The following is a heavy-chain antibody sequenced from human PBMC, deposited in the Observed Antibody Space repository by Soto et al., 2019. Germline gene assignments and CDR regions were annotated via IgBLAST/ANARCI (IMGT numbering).Heavy chain of an antibody. CDR2: IYYSGST. J-gene: IGHJ4*02. V-gene: IGHV4-30-4*07. CDR1: GGSISSGGYS. CDR3: ARGEFGDDYNYYDY. Sequence: SETLSLTCAVSGGSISSGGYSWSWIRQPPGKGLEWIGYIYYSGSTYYNPSLKSRVTISVDTSKNQFSLKLSSVTAADTAVYYCARGEFGDDYNYYDYWGQGTLVTVSS. D-gene: IGHD4-4*01.